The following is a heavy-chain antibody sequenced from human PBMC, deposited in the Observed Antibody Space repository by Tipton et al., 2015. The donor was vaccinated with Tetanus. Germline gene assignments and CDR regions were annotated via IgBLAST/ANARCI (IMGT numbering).Heavy chain of an antibody. Sequence: SLRLSCAVSGFTFEDYAMHWVRQAPGKGLEWLSAISGSADRTYYADSVKGRFTISRDNSRNTLYLQMNSLRAEDTAVYYCAKDRAAGGMGEVDYYGQGTLVTVSS. CDR2: ISGSADRT. V-gene: IGHV3-23*01. D-gene: IGHD6-13*01. J-gene: IGHJ4*02. CDR1: GFTFEDYA. CDR3: AKDRAAGGMGEVDY.